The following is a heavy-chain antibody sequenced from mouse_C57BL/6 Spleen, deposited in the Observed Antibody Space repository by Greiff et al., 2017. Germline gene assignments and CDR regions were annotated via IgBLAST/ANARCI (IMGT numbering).Heavy chain of an antibody. CDR2: IDPSDSET. Sequence: VQLQQSGAELVRPGSSVKLSCKASGYTFTSYWMYWVKQRTIQGLEWFGNIDPSDSETHYNQKLKDKATLPVDKSSSTAYMQLSILATEVTAVYYCARQVNYCSSCGYFDVWGTGTTLTVSS. D-gene: IGHD1-1*01. CDR3: ARQVNYCSSCGYFDV. J-gene: IGHJ1*03. CDR1: GYTFTSYW. V-gene: IGHV1-52*01.